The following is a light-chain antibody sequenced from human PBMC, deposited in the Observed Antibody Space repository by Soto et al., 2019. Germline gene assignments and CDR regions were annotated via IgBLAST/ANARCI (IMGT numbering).Light chain of an antibody. J-gene: IGKJ1*01. Sequence: DIQMTKSPSALSATVGDRVTITCRASQSISSWLDWYQQKPGTARKLLISKASNLESGVPSRFSGSGCGTEFTLTISSLQPDDVATYYCQQYDSYSHTFGQGTKV. CDR3: QQYDSYSHT. CDR2: KAS. CDR1: QSISSW. V-gene: IGKV1-5*03.